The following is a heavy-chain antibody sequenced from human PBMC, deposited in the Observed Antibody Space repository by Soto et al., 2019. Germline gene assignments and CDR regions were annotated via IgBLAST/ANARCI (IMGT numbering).Heavy chain of an antibody. Sequence: SQTLSLTCAITWDSVSRNSAGWRWVRQSPSRGLQCLGRTYYRSTWYSESAVSVRGRITINPDTSKNQYSLQLNSVTPEDTAVYFCARGEQYSGRIFDYGGQGTLVTVSS. CDR1: WDSVSRNSAG. D-gene: IGHD1-26*01. V-gene: IGHV6-1*01. CDR2: TYYRSTWYS. J-gene: IGHJ4*01. CDR3: ARGEQYSGRIFDY.